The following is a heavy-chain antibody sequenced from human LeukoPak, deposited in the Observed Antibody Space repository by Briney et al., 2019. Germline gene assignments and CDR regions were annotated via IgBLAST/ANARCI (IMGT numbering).Heavy chain of an antibody. D-gene: IGHD6-13*01. Sequence: GGSLRLSCAASAFTFRNYAMHWLRLAPGKGLEWVAVIASDGNDKHLADSVKGRFTISRDNSWNTLYLQMNSLRTEDTAVYYCAKDGAMAAAGYYFDYWGQGTPVTVSS. CDR3: AKDGAMAAAGYYFDY. V-gene: IGHV3-30*18. CDR2: IASDGNDK. CDR1: AFTFRNYA. J-gene: IGHJ4*02.